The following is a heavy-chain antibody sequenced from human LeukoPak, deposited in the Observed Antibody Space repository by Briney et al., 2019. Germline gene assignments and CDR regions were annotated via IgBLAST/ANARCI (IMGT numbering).Heavy chain of an antibody. D-gene: IGHD3-9*01. CDR2: ISSSSSYI. J-gene: IGHJ5*02. Sequence: GGSLRLSCAASGFTFSSYSMNWVRQAPGKGLEWVSSISSSSSYIYYADSVKGRFTISRDNAKNSLYLQMNSLRAEDTAVYYCARGLVGEWRSRFDPWGQGTLVTVSS. CDR1: GFTFSSYS. V-gene: IGHV3-21*01. CDR3: ARGLVGEWRSRFDP.